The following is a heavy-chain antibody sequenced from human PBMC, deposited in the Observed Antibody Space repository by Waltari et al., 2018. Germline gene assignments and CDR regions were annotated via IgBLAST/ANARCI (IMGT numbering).Heavy chain of an antibody. Sequence: EVQLVESGGGLVQPGGSLRLSCAASGFTFSSYWMHWVRQAPGKGLVWVSRMNGDGGSTSYADSVKGRFTISRDNANNTLYLQMNSLRGEDTAVYYCTRTRFCSTTSCQVDWFDPWGQGTLVTVSS. CDR1: GFTFSSYW. CDR2: MNGDGGST. V-gene: IGHV3-74*01. D-gene: IGHD2-2*01. J-gene: IGHJ5*02. CDR3: TRTRFCSTTSCQVDWFDP.